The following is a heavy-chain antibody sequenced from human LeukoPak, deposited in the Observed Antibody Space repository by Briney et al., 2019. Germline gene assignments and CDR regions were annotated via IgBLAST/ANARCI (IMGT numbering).Heavy chain of an antibody. CDR2: ISWNSGSI. CDR1: GFTFDDYA. D-gene: IGHD3-10*01. CDR3: ARASSRVRALDY. J-gene: IGHJ4*02. V-gene: IGHV3-9*01. Sequence: GGSLRLSCAASGFTFDDYAMHWVRQAPGKGLEWVSGISWNSGSIGYADSVKGRFTISRDNAKNSLYLQMNSLRAEDTAVYYCARASSRVRALDYWGQGTLVTVSS.